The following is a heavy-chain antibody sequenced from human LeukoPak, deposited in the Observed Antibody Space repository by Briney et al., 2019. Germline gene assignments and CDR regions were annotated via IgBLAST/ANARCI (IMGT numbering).Heavy chain of an antibody. CDR2: IYHSGST. J-gene: IGHJ3*02. D-gene: IGHD1-26*01. Sequence: SETLSLTCTVSGGSISSSSYYWGWIRQPPGKGLEWIGSIYHSGSTNYNPSLKSRVTISVDKSKNQFSLKLSSVTAADTAVYYCARDGTSTDAFDIWGQGTMVTVSS. CDR1: GGSISSSSYY. V-gene: IGHV4-39*07. CDR3: ARDGTSTDAFDI.